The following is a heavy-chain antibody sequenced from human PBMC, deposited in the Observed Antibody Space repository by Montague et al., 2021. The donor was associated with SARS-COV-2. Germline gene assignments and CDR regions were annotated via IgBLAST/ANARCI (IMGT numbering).Heavy chain of an antibody. CDR1: GGSITGYY. CDR2: IYDGGAG. Sequence: SDTLSLTCTVSGGSITGYYWSWLRRSPGKGLEWIAYIYDGGAGNXNPSLGSRVTISTDTSKNQLSLKVNSVTAADTAVYYCVRDHPYGGPRGAYDVWGQGTVVTVSS. CDR3: VRDHPYGGPRGAYDV. J-gene: IGHJ3*01. D-gene: IGHD4-23*01. V-gene: IGHV4-59*01.